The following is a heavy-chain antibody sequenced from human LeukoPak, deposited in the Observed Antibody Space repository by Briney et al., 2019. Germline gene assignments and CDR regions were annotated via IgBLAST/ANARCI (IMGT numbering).Heavy chain of an antibody. CDR2: IYSDGST. J-gene: IGHJ4*02. CDR3: AKEAHVLSGYGDY. CDR1: GLIVSSSY. D-gene: IGHD5-12*01. Sequence: GGSLRLSCVASGLIVSSSYMSWVRQTPGKGLEWVSAIYSDGSTYYADSVKGRFTISRDNSKNTLYLQVNSLRAEDTAVYYCAKEAHVLSGYGDYWGQGTLVTVSS. V-gene: IGHV3-53*01.